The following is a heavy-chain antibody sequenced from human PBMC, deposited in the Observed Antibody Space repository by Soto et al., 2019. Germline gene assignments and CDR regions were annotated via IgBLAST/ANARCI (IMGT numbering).Heavy chain of an antibody. CDR2: IIPIFGTA. Sequence: SVKVSFKASGGTFSSYAISWLRQAPGQGLEWMGGIIPIFGTANYAQKFQGRVTITADESTSTAYMELSSLRSEDTAVYYCARDGYYDSSGPTDYWGQGTLVTVSS. V-gene: IGHV1-69*13. D-gene: IGHD3-22*01. CDR1: GGTFSSYA. J-gene: IGHJ4*02. CDR3: ARDGYYDSSGPTDY.